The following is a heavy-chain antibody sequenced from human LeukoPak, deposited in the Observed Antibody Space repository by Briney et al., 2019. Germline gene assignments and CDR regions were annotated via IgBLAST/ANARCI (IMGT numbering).Heavy chain of an antibody. CDR3: AKVMPLYQLQWGLYDY. Sequence: GGSLRLSCAASGFTFSRYGLHWVRQAPGKGLEWVAFIRDDGSTRYYADSVKGRSTISRDNSKNTLYLQMNSLRAEDTAVYYCAKVMPLYQLQWGLYDYWGQGTLVTVSS. CDR1: GFTFSRYG. D-gene: IGHD2-2*01. V-gene: IGHV3-30*02. CDR2: IRDDGSTR. J-gene: IGHJ4*02.